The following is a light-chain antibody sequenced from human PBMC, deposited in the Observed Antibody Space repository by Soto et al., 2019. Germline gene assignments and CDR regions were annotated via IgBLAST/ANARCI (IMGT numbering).Light chain of an antibody. Sequence: QSVLTQPASVSGSPGQSITISCTGTGNDVGGYNFVSWYQQHPGKAPKLMIFDVSNRPSGVSNRFSGSKSGNTASLTISGLPAEDDADYCCTSYTCSTLAFGGGTKLTVL. CDR2: DVS. J-gene: IGLJ2*01. CDR3: TSYTCSTLA. CDR1: GNDVGGYNF. V-gene: IGLV2-14*01.